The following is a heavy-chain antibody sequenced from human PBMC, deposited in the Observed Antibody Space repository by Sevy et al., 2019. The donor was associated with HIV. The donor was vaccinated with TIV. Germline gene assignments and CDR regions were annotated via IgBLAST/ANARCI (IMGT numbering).Heavy chain of an antibody. V-gene: IGHV4-59*08. J-gene: IGHJ4*02. Sequence: SETLSLTCTVSGGCITSLYWNWIRQPPGKGLEWIANIYYNGHINYNPSLKSRVTLSLDTSKNQLSLRLSSVTAADTAMYYCAGENAWGRGYSWGQGSLVTVSS. CDR1: GGCITSLY. CDR2: IYYNGHI. CDR3: AGENAWGRGYS. D-gene: IGHD1-26*01.